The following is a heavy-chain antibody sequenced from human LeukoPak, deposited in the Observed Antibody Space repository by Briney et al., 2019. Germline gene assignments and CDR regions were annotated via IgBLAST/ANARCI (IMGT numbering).Heavy chain of an antibody. CDR2: IFYSGST. V-gene: IGHV4-39*07. Sequence: PSETLSLTCSVSGGSIRSSGYYWGWIRQPPGKGLEWIGSIFYSGSTYYNPSLKSRVTISLDTSKNHFSLKLSSVTAADTAMYYCARDAAYYYGSGSYRNGIDYWGQGSLVTVSS. D-gene: IGHD3-10*01. J-gene: IGHJ4*02. CDR1: GGSIRSSGYY. CDR3: ARDAAYYYGSGSYRNGIDY.